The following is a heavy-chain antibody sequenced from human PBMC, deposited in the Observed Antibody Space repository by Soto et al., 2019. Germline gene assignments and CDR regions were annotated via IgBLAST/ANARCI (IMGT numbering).Heavy chain of an antibody. Sequence: GGSLRLSCAASGFTFSSYGMHWVRQAPGKGLEWVAVIWYDGSNKYYADSVKGRFTISRDNSKNTLYLQMNSLRAEDTAVYYCARDQGPYSSSSGWFDYWGQGTLVTVSS. J-gene: IGHJ4*02. CDR2: IWYDGSNK. CDR1: GFTFSSYG. CDR3: ARDQGPYSSSSGWFDY. V-gene: IGHV3-33*01. D-gene: IGHD6-13*01.